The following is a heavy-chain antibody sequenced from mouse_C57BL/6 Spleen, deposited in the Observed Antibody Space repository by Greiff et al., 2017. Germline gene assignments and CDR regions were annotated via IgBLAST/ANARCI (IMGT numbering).Heavy chain of an antibody. J-gene: IGHJ1*03. V-gene: IGHV5-16*01. CDR1: GFTFSDYY. D-gene: IGHD1-1*01. CDR2: INYDGSST. CDR3: ARDLGSYWYFDV. Sequence: EVKLVESEGGLVQPGSSMKLSCTASGFTFSDYYMAWVRQVPEKGLEWVANINYDGSSTYYLDSLKSRFIISRDNAKNILYLQMSSLKSEDTATYYCARDLGSYWYFDVWGTGTTVTVSS.